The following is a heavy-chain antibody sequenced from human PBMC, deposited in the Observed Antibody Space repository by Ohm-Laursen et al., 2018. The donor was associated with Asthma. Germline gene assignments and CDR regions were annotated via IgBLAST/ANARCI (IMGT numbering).Heavy chain of an antibody. V-gene: IGHV3-23*01. Sequence: SLRLSCAAPGFTFSNFAMTWVRQAPGKGLEWVSAVVEGGRGTTYYADSVKGRFTISRDDSKNTLYLQMNSLRVDDTAVYYCARHLAGDSSSWGQGTLVTVSS. CDR2: VVEGGRGTT. J-gene: IGHJ5*02. CDR1: GFTFSNFA. CDR3: ARHLAGDSSS. D-gene: IGHD7-27*01.